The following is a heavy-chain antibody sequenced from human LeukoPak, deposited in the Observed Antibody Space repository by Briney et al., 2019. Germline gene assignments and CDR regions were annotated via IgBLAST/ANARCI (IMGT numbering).Heavy chain of an antibody. CDR1: GYTFTGYY. CDR3: ARDRRRRSTWDGAGYDP. Sequence: ASVKVSCKASGYTFTGYYMHWVRQAPGQGLEWMGWINPNSGGTNYAQKFQGRVTMTRDTSISTAYMELSRLRSDDTAVYYCARDRRRRSTWDGAGYDPWGQGTLVTVSS. V-gene: IGHV1-2*02. CDR2: INPNSGGT. J-gene: IGHJ5*02. D-gene: IGHD1-1*01.